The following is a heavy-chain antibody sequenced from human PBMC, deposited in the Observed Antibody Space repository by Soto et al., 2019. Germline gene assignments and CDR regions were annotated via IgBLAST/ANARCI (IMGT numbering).Heavy chain of an antibody. CDR2: IIPIFGTA. CDR1: GGTFSSYA. J-gene: IGHJ6*02. Sequence: SVKVSCKXSGGTFSSYASSWVRQAPGQGLEWMGGIIPIFGTANYAQKFQGRVTITADESTSTAYMELSSLRSEDTAVYYCARDIRDLLGYCSGGSCLYYYYGMDVWGQGTTVTVSS. D-gene: IGHD2-15*01. V-gene: IGHV1-69*13. CDR3: ARDIRDLLGYCSGGSCLYYYYGMDV.